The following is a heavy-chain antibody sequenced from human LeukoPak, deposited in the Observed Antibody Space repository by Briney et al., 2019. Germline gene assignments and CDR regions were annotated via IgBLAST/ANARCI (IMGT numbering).Heavy chain of an antibody. CDR2: IYCSGST. CDR3: ARHRMYYYDSSGRGVADAFDI. CDR1: GGSISSSSYY. Sequence: PSETLSLTCTVSGGSISSSSYYWGWIRQPPGKGLEWIGSIYCSGSTYYNPSLKSRVTISVDTSKNQFSLKLSSVTAADTAVYYCARHRMYYYDSSGRGVADAFDIWGQGTMVTVSS. D-gene: IGHD3-22*01. V-gene: IGHV4-39*01. J-gene: IGHJ3*02.